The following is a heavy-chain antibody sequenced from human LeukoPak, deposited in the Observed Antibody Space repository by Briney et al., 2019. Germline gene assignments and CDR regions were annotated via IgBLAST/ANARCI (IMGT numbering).Heavy chain of an antibody. CDR1: GFTFSSYA. V-gene: IGHV3-9*01. J-gene: IGHJ4*02. Sequence: GGSLRLSCAASGFTFSSYAMSWVRQAPGKGLEWVSGISWNSGSIGYADSVKGRFTISRDNAKNSLYLQMSSLRAEDTALYYCAKDRLAVAGPFDYWGQGTLVTVSS. CDR2: ISWNSGSI. CDR3: AKDRLAVAGPFDY. D-gene: IGHD6-19*01.